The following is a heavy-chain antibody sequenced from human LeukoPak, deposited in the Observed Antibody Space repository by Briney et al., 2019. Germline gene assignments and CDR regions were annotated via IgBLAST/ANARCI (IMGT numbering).Heavy chain of an antibody. CDR1: GGSISSSSYY. CDR2: IYYSGST. CDR3: ARPEADYYGMDV. V-gene: IGHV4-39*01. Sequence: PSETLSLTCTVSGGSISSSSYYWGWLRQPPGKGLEWIGSIYYSGSTYYNPSLKSRVTISVDTSKNQFSLKLRSVTAADTAVYYCARPEADYYGMDVWGQGTTVTVSS. J-gene: IGHJ6*02.